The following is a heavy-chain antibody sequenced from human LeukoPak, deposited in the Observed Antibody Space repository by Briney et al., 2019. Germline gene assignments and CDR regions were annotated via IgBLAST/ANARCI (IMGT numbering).Heavy chain of an antibody. J-gene: IGHJ3*02. D-gene: IGHD1-26*01. V-gene: IGHV3-30-3*01. Sequence: GGSLRLSCAASGFTFSSYAMHWVRQAPGKGLEWVAVISYDGSNKYYADSVKGRITISRDNSKNTLYLQMNSLRAEDTAVYYCAREIVGATDDAFDIWGQGTMVTVSS. CDR3: AREIVGATDDAFDI. CDR2: ISYDGSNK. CDR1: GFTFSSYA.